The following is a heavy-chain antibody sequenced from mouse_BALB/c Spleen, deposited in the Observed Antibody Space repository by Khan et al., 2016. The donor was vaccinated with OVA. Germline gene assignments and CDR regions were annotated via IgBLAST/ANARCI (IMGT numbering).Heavy chain of an antibody. CDR1: GYTFTTYT. D-gene: IGHD2-14*01. CDR2: ISPSSGYT. J-gene: IGHJ3*01. CDR3: AREGAYYRSDGWFAY. Sequence: QVQLKESGTELARPGASVKMSCKASGYTFTTYTMHWVKQRPGQGLEWIGYISPSSGYTNYNQKFKDKATLTADKSSITAYMQLSSLTSEDSAVYYCAREGAYYRSDGWFAYWGQGTLVTVSA. V-gene: IGHV1-4*01.